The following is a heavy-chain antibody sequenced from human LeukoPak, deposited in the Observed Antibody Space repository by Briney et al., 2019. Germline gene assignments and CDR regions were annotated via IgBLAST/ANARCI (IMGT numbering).Heavy chain of an antibody. CDR2: IYHSGST. V-gene: IGHV4-4*02. J-gene: IGHJ4*02. CDR1: GGSISSSNW. D-gene: IGHD3-22*01. Sequence: SGTLSLTCAVSGGSISSSNWWSWVRQPPGKGLEWIGEIYHSGSTNYNPSLKSRVTISVGTSKNQFSLKLSSVTAADTAVYYCARGAYYDSSGYPYYFDYWGQGTLVTVSS. CDR3: ARGAYYDSSGYPYYFDY.